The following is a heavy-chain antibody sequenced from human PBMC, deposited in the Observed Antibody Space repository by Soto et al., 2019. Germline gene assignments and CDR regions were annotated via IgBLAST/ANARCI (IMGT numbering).Heavy chain of an antibody. D-gene: IGHD3-3*01. J-gene: IGHJ3*02. CDR3: ARGPPSYYDFWSGWSGAFDI. CDR2: ISSSSSTI. Sequence: GGSLRLSCAASGFTFSSYSMNWVRQAPGKGLEWVSYISSSSSTIYYADSVKGRFTISRDNAKNSLYLQMNSLRDEDTAVYYCARGPPSYYDFWSGWSGAFDIWGQGTMVTVSS. V-gene: IGHV3-48*02. CDR1: GFTFSSYS.